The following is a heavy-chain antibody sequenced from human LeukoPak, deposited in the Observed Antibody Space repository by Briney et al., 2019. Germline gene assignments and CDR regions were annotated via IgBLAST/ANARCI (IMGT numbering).Heavy chain of an antibody. CDR2: IYPGDSDT. J-gene: IGHJ4*02. CDR1: GYSFTSYW. Sequence: GESLKISCKGSGYSFTSYWIGWVRQMPGKGLEWMGIIYPGDSDTRYSPSFQGQVTISADKSISTAYLQWSSLKASDTAMYYCARRYCSSTSCPLVPPTPFDYWGQGTLVTVSS. CDR3: ARRYCSSTSCPLVPPTPFDY. D-gene: IGHD2-2*01. V-gene: IGHV5-51*01.